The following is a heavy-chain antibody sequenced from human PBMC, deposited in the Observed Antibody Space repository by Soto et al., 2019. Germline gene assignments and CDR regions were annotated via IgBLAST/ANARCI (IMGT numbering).Heavy chain of an antibody. CDR2: ISTYNGDT. V-gene: IGHV1-18*01. CDR3: AREGVAPYYYSGMDV. D-gene: IGHD5-12*01. Sequence: QVQLVQSGAEVKKPGASVKVSCKASGYTFTRSGISWVRQAPGQGLEWMGWISTYNGDTNYAQTFQGRVTMTTDTSTSTVHMEVRSLSSDDTAVYYCAREGVAPYYYSGMDVWGQGTPVTVSS. J-gene: IGHJ6*02. CDR1: GYTFTRSG.